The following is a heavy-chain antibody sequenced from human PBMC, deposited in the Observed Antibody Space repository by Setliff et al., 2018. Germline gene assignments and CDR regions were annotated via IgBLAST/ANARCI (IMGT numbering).Heavy chain of an antibody. CDR3: VRDRTAYSYGLDV. V-gene: IGHV4-59*01. Sequence: PSETLSLTCTVSGGPISPYFWSWIRQPPGKGLEWIGYIYHNGNTNFNPSPKTRRTMSVDTSKNQFALNLRSVTAADTAVYYCVRDRTAYSYGLDVWGQGTTVTVSS. CDR2: IYHNGNT. D-gene: IGHD5-18*01. J-gene: IGHJ6*02. CDR1: GGPISPYF.